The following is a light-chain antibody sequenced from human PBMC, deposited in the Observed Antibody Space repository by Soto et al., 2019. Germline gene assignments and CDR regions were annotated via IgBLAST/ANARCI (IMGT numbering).Light chain of an antibody. J-gene: IGLJ1*01. Sequence: QSALTQPASVSGSPGQSITISCTGTSSDVRGYNYVSWYQQHPGKAPKLMIYDVSNRPSGVSNRFSGSKSGNTASLTISGLQAEDEADYYCSSYTSSSTVFGTGTKVTVL. CDR3: SSYTSSSTV. V-gene: IGLV2-14*01. CDR1: SSDVRGYNY. CDR2: DVS.